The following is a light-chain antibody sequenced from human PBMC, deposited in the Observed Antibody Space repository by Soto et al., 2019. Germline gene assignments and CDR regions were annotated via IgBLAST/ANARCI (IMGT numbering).Light chain of an antibody. Sequence: IVLSHSTGTLSLSPWERATLSYNTSQSRGSNFLAWYQHKPGQAPRLLIYASSNRATGIPDRFSGSASGTDFTLTINILEPEDFAVYYCQLYGISPHFGQGTRLEIK. V-gene: IGKV3-20*01. CDR1: QSRGSNF. CDR2: ASS. CDR3: QLYGISPH. J-gene: IGKJ5*01.